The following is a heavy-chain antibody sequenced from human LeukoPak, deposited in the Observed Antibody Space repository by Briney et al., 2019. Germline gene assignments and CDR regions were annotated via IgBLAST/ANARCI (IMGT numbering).Heavy chain of an antibody. CDR2: IYSDDTT. CDR1: GFIVSSNY. V-gene: IGHV3-53*01. CDR3: AREGSGSFYV. J-gene: IGHJ4*02. Sequence: GGSLRLSCAASGFIVSSNYMSWVRQPPGKGLEWVSVIYSDDTTDYADSVKGRFTTSRDKSKNTVYLQMSSLRGEDTAVYYCAREGSGSFYVWGQGTLVTVSS. D-gene: IGHD1-26*01.